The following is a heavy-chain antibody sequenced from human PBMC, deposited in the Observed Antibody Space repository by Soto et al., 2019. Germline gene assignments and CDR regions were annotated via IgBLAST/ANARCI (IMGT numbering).Heavy chain of an antibody. CDR2: TYYSGST. CDR1: GGSISSYY. V-gene: IGHV4-59*01. CDR3: ARGDGSGSYAFDI. J-gene: IGHJ3*02. Sequence: SETLSLTCTVSGGSISSYYWSWIRQPPGKGLEWIGYTYYSGSTNYNPSLKSRVTISVDTSKNQFSLKLSSVTAADTAVYYCARGDGSGSYAFDIWGQGTMVTVSS. D-gene: IGHD3-10*01.